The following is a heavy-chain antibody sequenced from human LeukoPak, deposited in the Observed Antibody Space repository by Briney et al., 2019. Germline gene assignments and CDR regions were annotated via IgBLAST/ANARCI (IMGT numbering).Heavy chain of an antibody. J-gene: IGHJ4*02. CDR2: ISGSGDAA. CDR1: GFTFSNYA. V-gene: IGHV3-23*01. D-gene: IGHD1-14*01. Sequence: GGSLRLSCAASGFTFSNYAMSWVRQAPGKRLEWVSIISGSGDAAYYADSVKGRFTISRDNSKNTLYLQMNSLRAEDTAEYYCAERGLITPDQNYFDYWGQGTLVTVSS. CDR3: AERGLITPDQNYFDY.